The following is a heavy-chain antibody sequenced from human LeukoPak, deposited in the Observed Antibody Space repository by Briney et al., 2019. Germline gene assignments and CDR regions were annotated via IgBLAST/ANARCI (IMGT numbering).Heavy chain of an antibody. CDR3: ARSGLEYFQH. CDR1: GFTFSSCG. CDR2: IISSSSTI. Sequence: PGGSLRLSCAASGFTFSSCGMNWVRQAPGKGLEWVSFIISSSSTIYYADSVKGRFTISRDNAKNSLYLQMNSLRAEDTAVYYCARSGLEYFQHWGQGTLVTVSS. D-gene: IGHD2-15*01. J-gene: IGHJ1*01. V-gene: IGHV3-48*04.